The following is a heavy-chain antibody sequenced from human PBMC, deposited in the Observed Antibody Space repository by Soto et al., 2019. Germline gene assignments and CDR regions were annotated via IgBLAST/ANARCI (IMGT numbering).Heavy chain of an antibody. CDR3: ARTLSCSGGSCYAPYYYYGMDV. D-gene: IGHD2-15*01. Sequence: PGESLKISCKGSGYSCTSYWIGWVRQMPGKGLEWMGIIYPGDSDTRYSPSFQGQVTISADKSISTAYLQWSSLKASDTAMYYCARTLSCSGGSCYAPYYYYGMDVWGQGTTVTVSS. J-gene: IGHJ6*02. CDR1: GYSCTSYW. CDR2: IYPGDSDT. V-gene: IGHV5-51*01.